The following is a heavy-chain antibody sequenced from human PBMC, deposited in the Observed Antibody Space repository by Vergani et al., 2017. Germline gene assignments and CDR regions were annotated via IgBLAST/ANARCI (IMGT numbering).Heavy chain of an antibody. CDR3: AGGGAPYRDFDY. CDR2: INHSGST. Sequence: QVQLQQWGAGLLKPSETLSLTCAVYGGSFSGYYWSWIRQPPGKGLEWIGEINHSGSTNYNPSLKSRVTISVDTSKNQLSLKLSSVTAADTAVYYCAGGGAPYRDFDYWGQGTLVTVSS. D-gene: IGHD3-16*01. V-gene: IGHV4-34*01. J-gene: IGHJ4*02. CDR1: GGSFSGYY.